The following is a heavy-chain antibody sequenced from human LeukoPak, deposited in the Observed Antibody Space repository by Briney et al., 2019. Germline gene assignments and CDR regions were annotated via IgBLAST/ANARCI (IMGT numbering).Heavy chain of an antibody. J-gene: IGHJ1*01. Sequence: VASVKVSCKASGYTFTGYYMHWVRQAPGQGLEWMGWINPNSGGTNYAQKFQGRVTMTRDTSISTAYMELSRLRSDDTAVYYCARVVAGAVDPFQHWGQGTLVTVSS. V-gene: IGHV1-2*02. D-gene: IGHD4/OR15-4a*01. CDR2: INPNSGGT. CDR1: GYTFTGYY. CDR3: ARVVAGAVDPFQH.